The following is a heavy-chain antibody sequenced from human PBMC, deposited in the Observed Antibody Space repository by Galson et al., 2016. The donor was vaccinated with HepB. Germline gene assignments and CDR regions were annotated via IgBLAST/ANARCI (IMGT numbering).Heavy chain of an antibody. CDR2: ISSTGGLI. V-gene: IGHV3-23*01. CDR1: GLTFNTCH. D-gene: IGHD6-19*01. J-gene: IGHJ2*01. CDR3: AKIAVSGTWYFDL. Sequence: SLRLSCAASGLTFNTCHMSWVRQAPGKGLEWVSSISSTGGLIYYTDSVKGRFTFSRDNSKNTLYLQMNSLRAEDTAVYFCAKIAVSGTWYFDLWGRGTLVTVSS.